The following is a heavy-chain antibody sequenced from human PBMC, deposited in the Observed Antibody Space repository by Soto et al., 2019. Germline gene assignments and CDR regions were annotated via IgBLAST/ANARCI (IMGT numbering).Heavy chain of an antibody. CDR3: ARLRGSSWFPRVVSFDP. CDR1: GGSISSSSYY. Sequence: SETLSLTCTVSGGSISSSSYYWGWIRQPPGKGLEWIGSIYYSGSTYYNPSLKSRVTISVDTSKNQFSLKLSSVTAADTAVYYCARLRGSSWFPRVVSFDPWGQGTLVTVSS. V-gene: IGHV4-39*01. D-gene: IGHD6-13*01. J-gene: IGHJ5*02. CDR2: IYYSGST.